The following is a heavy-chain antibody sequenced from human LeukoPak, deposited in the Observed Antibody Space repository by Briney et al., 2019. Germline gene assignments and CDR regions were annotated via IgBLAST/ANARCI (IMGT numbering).Heavy chain of an antibody. V-gene: IGHV4-34*01. CDR2: ITHRGST. CDR3: AMTVASREFDP. J-gene: IGHJ5*01. CDR1: GGSFSGYY. D-gene: IGHD6-19*01. Sequence: PLETLSLTCTVSGGSFSGYYWSWIRQPPGKGLEWIGEITHRGSTNYNPSLKSRVTMSVDTSQNQFSLKLSSVTAADTAVYYCAMTVASREFDPWGQGTLVTVSS.